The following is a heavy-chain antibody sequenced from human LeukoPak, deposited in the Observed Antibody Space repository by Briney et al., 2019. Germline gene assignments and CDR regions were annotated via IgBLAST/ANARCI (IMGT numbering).Heavy chain of an antibody. CDR3: VKEHVDRALTRSFEI. D-gene: IGHD3-10*01. V-gene: IGHV3-23*01. CDR2: ISPDNT. CDR1: GFTFSTNP. J-gene: IGHJ3*02. Sequence: QPGGSLRLSCAASGFTFSTNPMSWVRQAPGKGLEWVSAISPDNTYYADSVKGRLTISRDDSKNTVYLQMNSPRAEDTARYYCVKEHVDRALTRSFEIWGQGTVVTVSS.